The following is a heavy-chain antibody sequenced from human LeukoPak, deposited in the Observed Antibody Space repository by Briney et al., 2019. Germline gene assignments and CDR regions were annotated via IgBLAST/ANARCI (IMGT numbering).Heavy chain of an antibody. CDR3: ARDETFGGYYDSSGYYPKRGYFDY. D-gene: IGHD3-22*01. CDR1: GFTFSDYG. Sequence: AGGSLRLSCAASGFTFSDYGMHWVRQAPGKGLEWVAVIWYDGSNKYYADSVKGRFTISRDNSKNTLYLQMNSLRAEDTAVYYCARDETFGGYYDSSGYYPKRGYFDYWGQGTLVTVSS. V-gene: IGHV3-33*01. J-gene: IGHJ4*02. CDR2: IWYDGSNK.